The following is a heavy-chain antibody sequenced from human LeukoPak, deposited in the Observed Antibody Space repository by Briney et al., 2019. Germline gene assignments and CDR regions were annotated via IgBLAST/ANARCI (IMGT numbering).Heavy chain of an antibody. CDR3: ARTSPTSHFDF. J-gene: IGHJ4*02. V-gene: IGHV3-74*01. CDR1: GFTFTTYW. CDR2: INGDGSNS. Sequence: GGSLRLSCVASGFTFTTYWMHWVRQAPGKGLVWVSRINGDGSNSNYADSVKGRFTISRDNARNTLYLQMNGLRAEDTALYYCARTSPTSHFDFWGQGTLVSVSS. D-gene: IGHD3-16*01.